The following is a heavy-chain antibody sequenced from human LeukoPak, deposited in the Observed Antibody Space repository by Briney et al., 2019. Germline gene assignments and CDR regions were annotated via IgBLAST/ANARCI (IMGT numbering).Heavy chain of an antibody. D-gene: IGHD3-3*01. Sequence: GGSLRLSCAASGFTFSNYAMSWVRQAPGKGLQWVSAISGSGGSTYYADSVKGRFTISRDNSKNTLYLQMNSLRAEDTAVYYCAKDPYYDFWSGYYFGYWGQGTLVTVSS. J-gene: IGHJ4*02. V-gene: IGHV3-23*01. CDR2: ISGSGGST. CDR3: AKDPYYDFWSGYYFGY. CDR1: GFTFSNYA.